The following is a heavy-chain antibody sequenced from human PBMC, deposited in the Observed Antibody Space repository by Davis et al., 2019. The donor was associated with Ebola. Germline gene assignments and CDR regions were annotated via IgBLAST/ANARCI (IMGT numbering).Heavy chain of an antibody. Sequence: SVKVSCKASGGTFSSYAISWVRQAPGQGLEWMGGIIPIFGTANYAQKFQGRVTITADESTSTAYMELSSLRSEDTAVYYCATDSYDGYCSGGSCSNWFDPWGQGTLVTVSS. CDR1: GGTFSSYA. CDR2: IIPIFGTA. J-gene: IGHJ5*02. V-gene: IGHV1-69*13. CDR3: ATDSYDGYCSGGSCSNWFDP. D-gene: IGHD2-15*01.